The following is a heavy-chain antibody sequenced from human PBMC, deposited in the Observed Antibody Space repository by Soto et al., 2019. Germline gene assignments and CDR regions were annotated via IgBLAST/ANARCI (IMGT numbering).Heavy chain of an antibody. J-gene: IGHJ5*02. V-gene: IGHV3-30-3*01. CDR3: ARDIEEPPGIFCFDP. Sequence: QVQLVESGGGVVKPGEPLRLSCAASGFPFNNYAMHWVRQAPGRGLEWVAAVSSDGNHKHYANSVKGRFTISRDKAKNTLILQMNSLRVEDTAIYYCARDIEEPPGIFCFDPWGQGTLITVSS. CDR2: VSSDGNHK. D-gene: IGHD6-13*01. CDR1: GFPFNNYA.